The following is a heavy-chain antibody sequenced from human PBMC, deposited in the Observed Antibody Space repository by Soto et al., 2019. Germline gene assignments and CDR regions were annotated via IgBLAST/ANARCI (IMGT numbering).Heavy chain of an antibody. J-gene: IGHJ4*02. CDR3: AKDLRLGGSASFDY. CDR2: ISYDGSNK. CDR1: GFTFSSYG. D-gene: IGHD1-26*01. V-gene: IGHV3-30*18. Sequence: QVQLVESGGGVVQPGRSLRLSCAASGFTFSSYGMHWVRQAPGKGLEWVAVISYDGSNKYYADSVKGRFTISRDNSKNTLYLQMNSLRAEDTAVYYCAKDLRLGGSASFDYWGQGTLVTVSS.